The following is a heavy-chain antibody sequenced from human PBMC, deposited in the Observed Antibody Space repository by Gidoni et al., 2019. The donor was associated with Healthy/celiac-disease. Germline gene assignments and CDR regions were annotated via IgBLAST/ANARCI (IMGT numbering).Heavy chain of an antibody. Sequence: EVQLVESGGGLVQPGRSLRLSCAASGFTFDDYAMHWVRQAPGKGLEWVSGISWNSGSIGYADSVKGRFTISRDNAKNSLYLQMNSLRAEDTALYYCAKAGDNIVVVVAATVFDYWGQGTLVTVSS. CDR1: GFTFDDYA. J-gene: IGHJ4*02. CDR3: AKAGDNIVVVVAATVFDY. V-gene: IGHV3-9*01. D-gene: IGHD2-15*01. CDR2: ISWNSGSI.